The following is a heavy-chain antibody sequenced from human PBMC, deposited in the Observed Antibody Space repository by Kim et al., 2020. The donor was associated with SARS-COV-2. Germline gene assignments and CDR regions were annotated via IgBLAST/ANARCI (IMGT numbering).Heavy chain of an antibody. J-gene: IGHJ4*02. V-gene: IGHV3-21*01. CDR2: ISSSSSYV. CDR1: GFTFSSYS. D-gene: IGHD3-10*01. Sequence: GGSLRLSCAASGFTFSSYSMNWVRQAPGKGLEWVSSISSSSSYVYYGDSVKGRFTISRDNAKNSLYLQMNSLRAEDTAVYYCARDIFPMVRGVLGFGFDYWGQGTLVTVSS. CDR3: ARDIFPMVRGVLGFGFDY.